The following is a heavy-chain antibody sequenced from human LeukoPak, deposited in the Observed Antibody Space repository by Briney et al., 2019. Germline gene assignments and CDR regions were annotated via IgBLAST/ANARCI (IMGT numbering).Heavy chain of an antibody. CDR3: ARSRWRITIFGVVIRDAFDI. Sequence: PSETLSLTCAVSGYSISSGYYWGWIRPPPGKGLEWIGSIYHSGSTYYNPSLKSRVTISVDASENQFSLKLSSVTAADTAVYYCARSRWRITIFGVVIRDAFDIWGQGTMVTVSS. V-gene: IGHV4-38-2*01. D-gene: IGHD3-3*01. J-gene: IGHJ3*02. CDR2: IYHSGST. CDR1: GYSISSGYY.